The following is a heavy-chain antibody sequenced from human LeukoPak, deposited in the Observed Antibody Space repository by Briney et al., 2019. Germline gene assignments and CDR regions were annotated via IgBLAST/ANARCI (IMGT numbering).Heavy chain of an antibody. V-gene: IGHV3-9*03. CDR3: AKVGVRGVIRGYFDY. Sequence: GGSLRLSCAASGFTFDDYAMHWVRQAPGKGLEWGSGISWNSGSIGYADSVKGRFTISRDNAKNSLYLQMNSLRAEDMALYYCAKVGVRGVIRGYFDYWGQGTLVTVSS. CDR1: GFTFDDYA. CDR2: ISWNSGSI. J-gene: IGHJ4*02. D-gene: IGHD3-10*01.